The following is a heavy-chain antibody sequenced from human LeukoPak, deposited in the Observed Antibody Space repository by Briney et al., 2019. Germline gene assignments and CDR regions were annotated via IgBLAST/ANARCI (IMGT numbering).Heavy chain of an antibody. J-gene: IGHJ4*02. CDR2: ISGSGGST. V-gene: IGHV3-23*01. CDR3: AKDICSSTSCYTFDY. CDR1: GLTFSSYA. Sequence: PGGSLRLSCAASGLTFSSYAMSWVRHAPGKGLEWVSAISGSGGSTYYADSVKGRFTISRDNSKNTLYLQMNSLRAEDTAVYYCAKDICSSTSCYTFDYWGQGTLVTVSS. D-gene: IGHD2-2*02.